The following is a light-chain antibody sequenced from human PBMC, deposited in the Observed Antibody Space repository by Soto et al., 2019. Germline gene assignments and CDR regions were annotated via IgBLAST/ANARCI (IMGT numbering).Light chain of an antibody. V-gene: IGLV3-1*01. J-gene: IGLJ1*01. CDR3: QAWDSSTRV. CDR2: QDS. Sequence: SYELTQPPSVSVSPGQTASITCSGDKLGDKYACWYQQKPGQSPVLVIYQDSKRPSGIPERFSGSNSGNTATLTISGTQAMDEADYYCQAWDSSTRVFGTETKLTVL. CDR1: KLGDKY.